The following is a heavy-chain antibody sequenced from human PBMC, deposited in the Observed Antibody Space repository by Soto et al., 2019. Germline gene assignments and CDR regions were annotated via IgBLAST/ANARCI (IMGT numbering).Heavy chain of an antibody. Sequence: SETLSLTCAVYGGSISSNKWWSWVRQPPGKGLEWIGEIYHSGSTNYNPSLKSRVTISLDKSKNQFSLKLTSVTAADSAVSYCARYDHIVVVPTCPVAMDVWGRGTTVAVSS. J-gene: IGHJ6*02. CDR2: IYHSGST. V-gene: IGHV4-4*02. CDR3: ARYDHIVVVPTCPVAMDV. D-gene: IGHD2-2*01. CDR1: GGSISSNKW.